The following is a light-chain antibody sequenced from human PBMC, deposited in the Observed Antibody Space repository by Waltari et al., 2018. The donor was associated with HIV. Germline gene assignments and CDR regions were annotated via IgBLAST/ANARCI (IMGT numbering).Light chain of an antibody. CDR1: ALSKPY. CDR2: KDT. CDR3: QSSDTTASHEL. V-gene: IGLV3-25*03. J-gene: IGLJ2*01. Sequence: SRDLTQPPSVSVSPGQTARIPCSGDALSKPYSYWYQQKAGQAPVLVIFKDTERPSVIPERFSASSSGTTVTLTITSVEAEDEAEYFCQSSDTTASHELFGGGTKLTVL.